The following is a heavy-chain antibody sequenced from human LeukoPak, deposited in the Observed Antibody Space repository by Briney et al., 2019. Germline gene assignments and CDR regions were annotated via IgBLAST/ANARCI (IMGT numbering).Heavy chain of an antibody. J-gene: IGHJ6*02. D-gene: IGHD6-19*01. V-gene: IGHV4-34*01. Sequence: TSETLSLTCAVYGGSFSGYYWSWIRQPPGKGLEWIGEINHSGSTNYNPSLKSRVTISVDTSKNQFPLKLSSVTAADTAVYYCARGPRYSSGWDGPYYYSMDVWGQGTTVTVSS. CDR1: GGSFSGYY. CDR3: ARGPRYSSGWDGPYYYSMDV. CDR2: INHSGST.